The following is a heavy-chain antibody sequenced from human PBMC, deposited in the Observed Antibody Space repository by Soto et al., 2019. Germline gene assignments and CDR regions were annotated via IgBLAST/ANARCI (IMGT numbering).Heavy chain of an antibody. CDR3: AKNGQPPYYYYGMDV. J-gene: IGHJ6*02. V-gene: IGHV1-18*01. CDR1: GYTFSRYG. Sequence: ASVKVSCKASGYTFSRYGISWVRQAPGQGLEWMGWVSGYNGDTKYAQEVQGRVTMTIDTSTYTAYMELRSLTSDDTAKYYCAKNGQPPYYYYGMDVWGQGTTVTVSS. CDR2: VSGYNGDT. D-gene: IGHD2-8*01.